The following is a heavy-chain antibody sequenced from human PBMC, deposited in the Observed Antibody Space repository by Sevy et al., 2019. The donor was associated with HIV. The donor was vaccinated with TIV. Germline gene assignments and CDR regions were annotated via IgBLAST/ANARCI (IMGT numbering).Heavy chain of an antibody. D-gene: IGHD2-8*01. J-gene: IGHJ6*02. CDR2: ISYHGRDK. CDR3: AKDFNGYNGMDD. CDR1: GISFTTSG. V-gene: IGHV3-30*18. Sequence: GGSLRLSCVVSGISFTTSGMHWVRQAPGKGLEWVAVISYHGRDKFYAESVKGRYTISRDNSKNKVYLQMNSLRAEETAVYYCAKDFNGYNGMDDWGQGTLVTVSS.